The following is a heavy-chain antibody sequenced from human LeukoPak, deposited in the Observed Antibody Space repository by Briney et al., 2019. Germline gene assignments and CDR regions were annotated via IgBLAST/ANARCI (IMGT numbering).Heavy chain of an antibody. Sequence: SLRLPCAASGFPFSSYGLHWVRPPPGKGLEGVAVIWYDGSNKYYADSVKGRFTISRDNSKNTLFLQMNSLRADDTAVYYCARCAERIHNPENYFDYWGQGTLVTVSS. V-gene: IGHV3-33*01. CDR3: ARCAERIHNPENYFDY. CDR1: GFPFSSYG. CDR2: IWYDGSNK. D-gene: IGHD1-1*01. J-gene: IGHJ4*02.